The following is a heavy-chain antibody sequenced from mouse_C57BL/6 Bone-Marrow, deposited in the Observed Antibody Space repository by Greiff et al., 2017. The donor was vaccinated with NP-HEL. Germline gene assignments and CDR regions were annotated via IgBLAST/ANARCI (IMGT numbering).Heavy chain of an antibody. CDR3: TSALTGKDWYFDV. CDR2: ISSGGDYI. D-gene: IGHD4-1*01. Sequence: EVKVVESGEGLVKPGGSLKLSCAASGFTFSSYAMSWVRQTPEKRLEWVAYISSGGDYIYYADTVKGRFTISRDNARNTLYLQMSSLKSEDTAMYYCTSALTGKDWYFDVWGTGTTVTVSS. CDR1: GFTFSSYA. V-gene: IGHV5-9-1*02. J-gene: IGHJ1*03.